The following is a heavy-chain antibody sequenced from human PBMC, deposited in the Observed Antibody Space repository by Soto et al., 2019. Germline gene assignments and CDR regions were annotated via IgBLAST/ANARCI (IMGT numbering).Heavy chain of an antibody. CDR3: ARRGRSGYYYDS. CDR2: IYPADSET. CDR1: GDSFTTYW. J-gene: IGHJ4*02. Sequence: EVQLVQSGAEVKKPGESLKISCKGSGDSFTTYWIAWVRQTPGKGLEWMGIIYPADSETRYSPSFQGQVTISADKYISTAYLQWSSLKASDTAMYYCARRGRSGYYYDSWGQGTLVTVSS. V-gene: IGHV5-51*01. D-gene: IGHD3-22*01.